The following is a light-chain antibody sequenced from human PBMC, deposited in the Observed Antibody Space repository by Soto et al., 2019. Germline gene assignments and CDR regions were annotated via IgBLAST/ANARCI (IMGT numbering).Light chain of an antibody. J-gene: IGLJ1*01. Sequence: QSVLTQPASVSGCPGQSITISCTGTSSDVADYNYVSWYQQHPGKAPKLMISAVSTRPSGVSDRFSGSKSGNTASLTISGLQADDEADYYCSYMRNSLYVFGTGTKVTVL. CDR2: AVS. CDR1: SSDVADYNY. V-gene: IGLV2-14*01. CDR3: CSYMRNSLYV.